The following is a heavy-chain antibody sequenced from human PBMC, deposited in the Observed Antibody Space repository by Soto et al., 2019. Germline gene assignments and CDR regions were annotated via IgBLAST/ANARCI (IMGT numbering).Heavy chain of an antibody. Sequence: QVQLVQSGAEVKKPGSSVKVSCKASGGSFSSYAISWVRQASGQGLEWMGGIIPIFGTANYAQKFQGRVTITADKSTSTAYMELSSLRSEDTAVYYCARVGYCSSTSCPEFDYWGQGTLVTVSS. D-gene: IGHD2-2*01. CDR2: IIPIFGTA. V-gene: IGHV1-69*06. CDR1: GGSFSSYA. J-gene: IGHJ4*02. CDR3: ARVGYCSSTSCPEFDY.